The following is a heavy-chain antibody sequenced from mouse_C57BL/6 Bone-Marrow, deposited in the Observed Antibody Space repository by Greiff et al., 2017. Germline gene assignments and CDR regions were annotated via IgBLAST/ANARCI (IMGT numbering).Heavy chain of an antibody. V-gene: IGHV1-85*01. CDR3: AIYYYGSSWYFDV. CDR2: IYPRDGST. CDR1: GYTFTSYD. D-gene: IGHD1-1*01. J-gene: IGHJ1*03. Sequence: QVHVKQSGPELVKPGASVKLSCKASGYTFTSYDINWVKQRPGQGLEWIGWIYPRDGSTKYNEKFKGKATLTVDTSSSTAYMELHSLTSEDSAVYFCAIYYYGSSWYFDVWGTGTTVTVSS.